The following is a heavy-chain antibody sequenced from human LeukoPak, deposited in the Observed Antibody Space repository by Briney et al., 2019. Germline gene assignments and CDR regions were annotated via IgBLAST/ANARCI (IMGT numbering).Heavy chain of an antibody. D-gene: IGHD3-3*01. Sequence: GASVKVSCKASGGTFSSYAISWVRQAPGQGLEWMGGIIPIFGTANYAQKFQGRVTITADESTSTAYMELSSLRSEDTAVYYCASSSYYDFWSASYFDYWGQGTLVTVSS. CDR2: IIPIFGTA. CDR1: GGTFSSYA. CDR3: ASSSYYDFWSASYFDY. J-gene: IGHJ4*02. V-gene: IGHV1-69*13.